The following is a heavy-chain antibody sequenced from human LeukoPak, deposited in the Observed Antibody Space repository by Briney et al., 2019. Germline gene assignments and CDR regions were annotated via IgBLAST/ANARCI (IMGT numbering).Heavy chain of an antibody. CDR3: ARGGYCSSTSCYRLYYYHYGMDV. CDR2: INHSGST. V-gene: IGHV4-34*01. J-gene: IGHJ6*04. D-gene: IGHD2-2*01. Sequence: PSETLSLTCAVYGGSFSGYYWSWIRQPPGKGLEWVGEINHSGSTNYNPSLKSRVTISVDTSKNQFSLKLSSVAAADTAVYYCARGGYCSSTSCYRLYYYHYGMDVWGKGTTVTVSS. CDR1: GGSFSGYY.